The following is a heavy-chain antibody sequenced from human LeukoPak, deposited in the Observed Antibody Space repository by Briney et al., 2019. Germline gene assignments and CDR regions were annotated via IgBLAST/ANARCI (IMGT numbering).Heavy chain of an antibody. CDR3: AREYCSSTSCYWLGHYYYYYGMDV. CDR2: ISAYNGNT. Sequence: ASVKVSCKASGYTFTSYGIGWVRQAPGQGLEWMGWISAYNGNTNYAQKLQGRVTMTTVTSTSTAYMELRSLRSDDTAVYYCAREYCSSTSCYWLGHYYYYYGMDVWGQGTTVTVSS. J-gene: IGHJ6*02. D-gene: IGHD2-2*01. CDR1: GYTFTSYG. V-gene: IGHV1-18*01.